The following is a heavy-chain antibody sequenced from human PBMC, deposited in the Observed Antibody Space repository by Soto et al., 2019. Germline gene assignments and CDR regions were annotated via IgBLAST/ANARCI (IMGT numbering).Heavy chain of an antibody. CDR1: GGSISSGGYY. CDR3: ASAGFGDPPLVLLDYYYMDV. V-gene: IGHV4-31*03. D-gene: IGHD3-10*01. J-gene: IGHJ6*03. CDR2: IYYSGST. Sequence: SQTLSLPCTVSGGSISSGGYYWSWIRQHPGKGLEWIGYIYYSGSTYYNPSLKSRVTISVDTSKNQFSLKLSSVTAADTAVYYCASAGFGDPPLVLLDYYYMDVWGKGTTVTVSS.